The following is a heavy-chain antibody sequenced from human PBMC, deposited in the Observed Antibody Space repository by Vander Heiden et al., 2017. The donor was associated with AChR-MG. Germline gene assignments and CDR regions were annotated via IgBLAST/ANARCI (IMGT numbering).Heavy chain of an antibody. CDR3: ASIAVAVGAFDI. V-gene: IGHV4-39*01. D-gene: IGHD6-19*01. CDR2: IYYSGST. CDR1: GGSISSSSYY. J-gene: IGHJ3*02. Sequence: LQLQESGPGLVKPSETLSLTCTVSGGSISSSSYYWGWIRQPPGKGLEWIGSIYYSGSTYYNPSLKSRVTISVDTSKNQFSLKLSSVTAADTAVYYCASIAVAVGAFDIWGQGTMVTVSS.